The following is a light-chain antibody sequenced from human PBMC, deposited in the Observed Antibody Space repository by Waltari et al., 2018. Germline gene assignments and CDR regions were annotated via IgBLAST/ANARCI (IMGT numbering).Light chain of an antibody. CDR2: EVT. Sequence: QSGLTQPASVSGSPGQSITVSCTGTSSDVGNYNLVSWYQQYPGKAPKLMVYEVTKRTSGVSVRFSGSKSGNTASLTISWLQSEDEADYYCCSYAGLGIYVFGTGTKVTVL. CDR3: CSYAGLGIYV. J-gene: IGLJ1*01. V-gene: IGLV2-23*02. CDR1: SSDVGNYNL.